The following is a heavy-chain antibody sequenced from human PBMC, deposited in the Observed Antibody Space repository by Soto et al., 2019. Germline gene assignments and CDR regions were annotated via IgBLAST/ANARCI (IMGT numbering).Heavy chain of an antibody. D-gene: IGHD3-10*01. J-gene: IGHJ6*03. CDR1: GYTFTSYD. V-gene: IGHV1-8*01. CDR3: ARSEGFGDLLPGYYYYYIYV. Sequence: ASVKVSCKASGYTFTSYDINWVRQAAGQGLEWMGWMNPNSGNTGYAQKFQGRVTMTRNTSISTAYMELSSLRSEDTAVYYCARSEGFGDLLPGYYYYYIYVWGKGTTVTVSS. CDR2: MNPNSGNT.